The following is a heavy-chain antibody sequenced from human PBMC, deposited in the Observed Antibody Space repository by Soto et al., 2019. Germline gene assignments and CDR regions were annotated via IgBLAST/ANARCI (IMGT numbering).Heavy chain of an antibody. CDR2: ISSSSSYI. D-gene: IGHD3-3*01. CDR1: GFTFSSYS. Sequence: EVQLVESGGGLVKPGGSLRLSCAASGFTFSSYSMNWVRQAPGKGLEWVSSISSSSSYIYYADSVKGRFTISRDNAKNSLDLQMNSLRSEDTAVYYCARDGVEGWPSRPFDYWGQGTLVTVSS. J-gene: IGHJ4*02. CDR3: ARDGVEGWPSRPFDY. V-gene: IGHV3-21*01.